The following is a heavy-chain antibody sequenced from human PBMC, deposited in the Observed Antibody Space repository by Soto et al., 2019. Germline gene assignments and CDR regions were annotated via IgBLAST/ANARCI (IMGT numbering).Heavy chain of an antibody. J-gene: IGHJ6*02. V-gene: IGHV1-18*01. CDR3: ARDIGIAAAGTNYYYYGMDV. CDR2: ISAYNGNT. CDR1: GYTFTSYG. D-gene: IGHD6-13*01. Sequence: QVQLVQSGAEVKKPGASVKVSCKASGYTFTSYGISWVRQAPGQGLEWMGWISAYNGNTNYAQKLQGRVTRTTDTSTSTAYMELRSLRSDDTAVYYCARDIGIAAAGTNYYYYGMDVWGQGTTVTVSS.